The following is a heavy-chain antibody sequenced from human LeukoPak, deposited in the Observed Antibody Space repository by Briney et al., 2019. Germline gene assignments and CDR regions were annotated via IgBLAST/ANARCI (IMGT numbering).Heavy chain of an antibody. CDR2: IYYSGST. D-gene: IGHD3-22*01. Sequence: PSETLSLTCTVSGGSISSSSYYWSWIRQPPGKGLEWIGYIYYSGSTNYNPSLKSRVTISVDTSKNQFSLKLSSVTAADTAVYYCARALRYYDSSGYWSDWGQGTLVTVSS. J-gene: IGHJ4*02. V-gene: IGHV4-61*01. CDR1: GGSISSSSYY. CDR3: ARALRYYDSSGYWSD.